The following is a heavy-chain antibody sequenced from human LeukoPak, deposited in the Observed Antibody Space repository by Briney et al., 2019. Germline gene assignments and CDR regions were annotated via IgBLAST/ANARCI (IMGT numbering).Heavy chain of an antibody. D-gene: IGHD3-22*01. CDR3: AREKKYYDSSGYDAFDI. CDR2: IYTSGST. J-gene: IGHJ3*02. CDR1: GGSMSNYY. V-gene: IGHV4-4*07. Sequence: SETLSLTCSVSGGSMSNYYWSWIRQPAGKGLEWIGRIYTSGSTNYNPSLKSRVTISVDTSKNQSSLKLSSVTAADTAVYYCAREKKYYDSSGYDAFDIWGQGTMVTVSS.